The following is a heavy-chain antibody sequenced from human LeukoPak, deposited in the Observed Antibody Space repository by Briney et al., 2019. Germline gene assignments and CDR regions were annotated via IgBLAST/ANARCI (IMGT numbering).Heavy chain of an antibody. CDR1: GGSISSYY. V-gene: IGHV4-4*08. CDR2: IYTSGST. CDR3: AREIPWAFDI. Sequence: SETLSLTCTVPGGSISSYYWSWIRQPPGKGLEWIGYIYTSGSTNYNPSLKSRVTMSVDTSKNQFSLKLSSVTAADTAVYYCAREIPWAFDIWGQGTMVTVSS. J-gene: IGHJ3*02. D-gene: IGHD2-21*01.